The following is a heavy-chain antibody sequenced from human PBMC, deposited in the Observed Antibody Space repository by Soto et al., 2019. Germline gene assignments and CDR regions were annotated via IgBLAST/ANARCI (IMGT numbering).Heavy chain of an antibody. Sequence: QVQLVESGGGVVQPGRSLRLSCAASGLTFSSYGMHWVRQAPGKGLEWVAVISYDGSNKYYADSVKGRFTISRDNSKNTLYLQMNSLRAEDTAVYYCAKDLAGITMIEKKAPLDYWGQGTLVTVSS. D-gene: IGHD3-22*01. J-gene: IGHJ4*02. CDR3: AKDLAGITMIEKKAPLDY. CDR1: GLTFSSYG. CDR2: ISYDGSNK. V-gene: IGHV3-30*18.